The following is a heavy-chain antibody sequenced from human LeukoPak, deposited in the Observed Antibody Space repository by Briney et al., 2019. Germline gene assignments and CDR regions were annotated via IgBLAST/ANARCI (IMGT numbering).Heavy chain of an antibody. CDR2: ISSNGSTI. Sequence: GGSVRLSCAASGFIFRSYEMNWVRQAPGKGLEWVSYISSNGSTIYYADSVKGRFTLSRDNAKNSLYLQMNSLRAEDTAVYYCARTGGSYPYYFEYWGQGTLVTVSS. J-gene: IGHJ4*02. D-gene: IGHD1-26*01. V-gene: IGHV3-48*03. CDR3: ARTGGSYPYYFEY. CDR1: GFIFRSYE.